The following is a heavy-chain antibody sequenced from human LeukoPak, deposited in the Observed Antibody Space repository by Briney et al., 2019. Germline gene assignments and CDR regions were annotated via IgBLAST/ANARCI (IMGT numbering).Heavy chain of an antibody. V-gene: IGHV3-23*01. CDR2: ISGGTT. Sequence: GGSLRLSCEASGFTISTYGMSWVRQAPGKGLEWVSSISGGTTYYADSVKGRFTISRDNSKNTVSLQMNSLRAEDTAVYYCAKSVYHSGNYWGQGTLVTVSS. CDR3: AKSVYHSGNY. J-gene: IGHJ4*02. CDR1: GFTISTYG. D-gene: IGHD3-10*01.